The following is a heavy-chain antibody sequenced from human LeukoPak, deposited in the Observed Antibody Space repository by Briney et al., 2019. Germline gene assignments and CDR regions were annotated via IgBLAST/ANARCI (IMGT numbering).Heavy chain of an antibody. CDR3: ARRAGIYSHPYDY. CDR2: IYSDGST. Sequence: PGVSLRLSCAASELTVSSNCMTWLRQAPGKGLEWVSFIYSDGSTYYADSARGRFTISRDNSKNTLFLQMNSLKAEDTAGYYCARRAGIYSHPYDYWGQGTLVTVSS. D-gene: IGHD1-14*01. V-gene: IGHV3-53*01. CDR1: ELTVSSNC. J-gene: IGHJ4*02.